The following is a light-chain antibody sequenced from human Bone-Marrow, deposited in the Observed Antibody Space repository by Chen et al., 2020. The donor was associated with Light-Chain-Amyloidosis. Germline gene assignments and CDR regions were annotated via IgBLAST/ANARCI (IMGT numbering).Light chain of an antibody. CDR2: GSS. Sequence: EIVLTQSPGTLSLSPGEGANLSCRASQTISSNYLTWYQQKFGQAPRLLIYGSSSRATVIPDRLTGSGSGTDFTLTINRLEPEDFAMYYCQQYGTSPLTFGGGTKVEIK. J-gene: IGKJ4*01. CDR1: QTISSNY. V-gene: IGKV3-20*01. CDR3: QQYGTSPLT.